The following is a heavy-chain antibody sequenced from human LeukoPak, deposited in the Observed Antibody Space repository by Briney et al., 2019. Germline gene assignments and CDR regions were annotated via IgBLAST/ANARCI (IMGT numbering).Heavy chain of an antibody. J-gene: IGHJ4*02. V-gene: IGHV4-34*01. CDR1: GGSFSGYY. D-gene: IGHD2-2*01. CDR2: INHSGST. Sequence: SETLSLTCAVYGGSFSGYYWTYIRQPPGKGLEWIGEINHSGSTNYNPSLKSRVTISVDTSKNQFSLKLSSATAADTAVYYCARRPRGYCSSTSCYSAFDYWGQGTLVTVSS. CDR3: ARRPRGYCSSTSCYSAFDY.